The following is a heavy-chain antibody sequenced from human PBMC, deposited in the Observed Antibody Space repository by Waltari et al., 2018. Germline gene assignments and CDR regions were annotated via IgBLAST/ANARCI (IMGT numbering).Heavy chain of an antibody. D-gene: IGHD6-13*01. Sequence: QLQLQESGPGMVKPSETLSLTCTVSGGSLSSSSYYWGWVRQPPGKGLEWIGSIYYSGSTYYNPSLKRRVTISGDTFKNQFSLNLSAVTAADTAVYYCARDECVAAAGTVVFYYHGMDLRGQGTTVTVSS. CDR1: GGSLSSSSYY. J-gene: IGHJ6*02. V-gene: IGHV4-39*07. CDR2: IYYSGST. CDR3: ARDECVAAAGTVVFYYHGMDL.